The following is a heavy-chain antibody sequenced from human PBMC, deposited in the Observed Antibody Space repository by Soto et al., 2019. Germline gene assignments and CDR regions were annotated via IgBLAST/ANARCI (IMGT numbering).Heavy chain of an antibody. CDR1: GGSFSGYY. CDR3: AGQAGYDILTGYSRPDY. Sequence: SETLSLTCAVYGGSFSGYYWSWIRQPPGKGLEWIGEIYHSGSTNYNPSLKSRVTISVDKSKNQFSLKLSSVTAADTAVYYCAGQAGYDILTGYSRPDYWGQGTLVTVS. J-gene: IGHJ4*02. V-gene: IGHV4-34*01. CDR2: IYHSGST. D-gene: IGHD3-9*01.